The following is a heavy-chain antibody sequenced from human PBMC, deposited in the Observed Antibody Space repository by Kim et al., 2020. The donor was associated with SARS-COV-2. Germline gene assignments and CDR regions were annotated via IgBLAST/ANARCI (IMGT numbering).Heavy chain of an antibody. CDR2: ISSYGYI. J-gene: IGHJ6*02. CDR1: GFTFRSYS. D-gene: IGHD2-15*01. CDR3: VRDVVVEAVSDVDYYGMDV. V-gene: IGHV3-21*01. Sequence: GGSLRLSCAASGFTFRSYSMNWVRQAPGKGLEWVSSISSYGYIYYADSLKGRFTISTDNAKNSLYLQMNSLRAEDTAVYYCVRDVVVEAVSDVDYYGMDVWGQGTTVTVSS.